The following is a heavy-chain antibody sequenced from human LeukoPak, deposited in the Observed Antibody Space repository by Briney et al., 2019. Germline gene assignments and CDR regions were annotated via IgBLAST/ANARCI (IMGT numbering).Heavy chain of an antibody. Sequence: SETLSLTCTVSGGSISSYYWSWIRQPPGKGLEWIGYIYYGGSTNYNPSLKSRVTISVDTSKNQFSLKLSSVTAADTAVYYCARAKNVLRYFDWLAGAFDIWGQGTMVTVSS. CDR3: ARAKNVLRYFDWLAGAFDI. CDR1: GGSISSYY. CDR2: IYYGGST. D-gene: IGHD3-9*01. J-gene: IGHJ3*02. V-gene: IGHV4-59*01.